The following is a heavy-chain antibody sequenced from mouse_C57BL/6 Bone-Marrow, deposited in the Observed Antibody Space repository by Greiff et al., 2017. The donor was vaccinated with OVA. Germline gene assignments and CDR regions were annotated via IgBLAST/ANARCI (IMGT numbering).Heavy chain of an antibody. D-gene: IGHD2-5*01. J-gene: IGHJ4*01. V-gene: IGHV1-82*01. CDR2: IYPGDGDT. CDR3: ARSAYYSNYGYAMDY. Sequence: LLESGPELVKPGASVKISCKASGYAFSSSWMNWVKQRPGKGLEWIGRIYPGDGDTNYNGKFKGKATLTADKSSSTAYMQLSSLTSEDSAVYFCARSAYYSNYGYAMDYWGQGTSVTVSS. CDR1: GYAFSSSW.